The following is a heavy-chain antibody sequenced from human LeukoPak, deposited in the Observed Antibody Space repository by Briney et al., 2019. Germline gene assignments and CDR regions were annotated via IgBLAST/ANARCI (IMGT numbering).Heavy chain of an antibody. V-gene: IGHV1-46*01. Sequence: GASVKVSCKASGYTFTSYYMHWVRQAPGQGLEWMGIINPSGGSTSYAQKFQGRVTMTEDTSTDTAYMELSSLRSEDTAVYYCATDTTELRYAFDIWGQGTMVTVSS. CDR1: GYTFTSYY. CDR3: ATDTTELRYAFDI. D-gene: IGHD1-26*01. J-gene: IGHJ3*02. CDR2: INPSGGST.